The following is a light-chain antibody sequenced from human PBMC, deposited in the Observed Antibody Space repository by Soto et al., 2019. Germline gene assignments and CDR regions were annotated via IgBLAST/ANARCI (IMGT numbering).Light chain of an antibody. V-gene: IGKV3-11*01. J-gene: IGKJ5*01. CDR1: QSVSSY. Sequence: IGMTQSPATLSVSPGERATLYCRASQSVSSYLAWYQQKPGQAPRLLTYDASNRATGIPARFSGSGSGTDFTLTISSLEPEDFAVYYCHQPSNLITFGQGTRLE. CDR2: DAS. CDR3: HQPSNLIT.